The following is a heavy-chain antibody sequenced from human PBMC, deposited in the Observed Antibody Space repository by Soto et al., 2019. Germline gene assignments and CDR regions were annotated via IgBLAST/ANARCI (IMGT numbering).Heavy chain of an antibody. D-gene: IGHD6-19*01. J-gene: IGHJ4*02. CDR1: GGSFRGYI. CDR2: INHSGSA. Sequence: PSETLSLTCAVYGGSFRGYIWTWIRQTPGKGLQWIGQINHSGSASYNPSLKSRVTISVHTSNSQFSLELSSVTAADTAVYYCARGLITGSHYSGGWYYFDSWGQGTQVTVSS. CDR3: ARGLITGSHYSGGWYYFDS. V-gene: IGHV4-34*01.